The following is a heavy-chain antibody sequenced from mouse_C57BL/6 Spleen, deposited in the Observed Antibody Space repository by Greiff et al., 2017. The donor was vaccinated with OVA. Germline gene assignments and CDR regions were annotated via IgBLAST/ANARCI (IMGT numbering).Heavy chain of an antibody. D-gene: IGHD1-1*01. Sequence: EVQLQQSGPELVKPGASVKIPCKASGYTFTDYNMDWVKQSHGKSLEWIGDINPNNGGTIYNQKFTGKATLTVDKSSSTAYMELRSLTSEDTAGYYYARSSYYGSSPAWFAYWGQGTLVTVSA. V-gene: IGHV1-18*01. CDR2: INPNNGGT. J-gene: IGHJ3*01. CDR3: ARSSYYGSSPAWFAY. CDR1: GYTFTDYN.